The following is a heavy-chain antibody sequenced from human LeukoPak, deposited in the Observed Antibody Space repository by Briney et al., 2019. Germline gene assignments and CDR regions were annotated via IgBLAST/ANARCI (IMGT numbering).Heavy chain of an antibody. CDR2: VSAYNGNT. CDR3: ARVDLAWSDTSGYYRDWFDP. V-gene: IGHV1-18*01. CDR1: GYTFTSYG. D-gene: IGHD3-22*01. Sequence: PGASVKVSCKASGYTFTSYGISWVRQTPGQGLEWMGWVSAYNGNTNYAQRFQGRVTMTTDTSTTTAYMELRSLRSDDTAVYYCARVDLAWSDTSGYYRDWFDPWGQGTVVTVSS. J-gene: IGHJ5*02.